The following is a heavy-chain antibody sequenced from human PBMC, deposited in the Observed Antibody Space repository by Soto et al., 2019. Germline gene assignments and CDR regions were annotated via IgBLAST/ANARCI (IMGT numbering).Heavy chain of an antibody. CDR1: EDTFSIYT. V-gene: IGHV1-69*02. D-gene: IGHD3-22*01. J-gene: IGHJ4*02. Sequence: GASVKVSCKTSEDTFSIYTLSWVRQAPGQGLVWMGRVLPFLDVTTYSQRFQGRVTITADKSTFTAYMELSSLRSEDTAVYYCAEEYYYGGSDPRGRIDWGQGTLVTVSS. CDR3: AEEYYYGGSDPRGRID. CDR2: VLPFLDVT.